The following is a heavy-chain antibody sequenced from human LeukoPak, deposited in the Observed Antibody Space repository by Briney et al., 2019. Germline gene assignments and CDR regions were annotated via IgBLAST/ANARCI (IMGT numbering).Heavy chain of an antibody. J-gene: IGHJ3*02. CDR2: ICYSGST. CDR1: DGSISSSSYY. V-gene: IGHV4-39*01. D-gene: IGHD3-3*02. CDR3: ARHLAGSSAFDI. Sequence: SETLSLTCTVSDGSISSSSYYWGWIRQPPGKGLEWIGSICYSGSTYYNPSLKSRVTISVDTSKNQFSLKLSSVTAADTAVYYCARHLAGSSAFDIWGQGTMVTVSS.